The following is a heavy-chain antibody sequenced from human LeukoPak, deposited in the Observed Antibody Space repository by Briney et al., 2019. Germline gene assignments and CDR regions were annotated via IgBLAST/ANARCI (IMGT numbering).Heavy chain of an antibody. Sequence: GGSLRLSCAASGFTFDDYAMHWVRQAPGKGLEWVSGISWNSGSIGYADSVKGRFTISRDNAKNSLYLQMNSLRAEDMALYYCAKGISGSYGGNFDYWGQGTLVTVSS. D-gene: IGHD1-26*01. CDR1: GFTFDDYA. CDR2: ISWNSGSI. CDR3: AKGISGSYGGNFDY. J-gene: IGHJ4*02. V-gene: IGHV3-9*03.